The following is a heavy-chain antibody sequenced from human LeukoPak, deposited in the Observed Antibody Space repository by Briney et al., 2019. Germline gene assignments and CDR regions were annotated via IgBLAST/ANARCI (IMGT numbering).Heavy chain of an antibody. Sequence: GRSLRLSCAPSGFTFSSYGMHWVRQPPGKGLEWVAVIWIDGSNKYYADSVKGRFTISRDNSKNTLYLQMNSLRAEDTAVYYCAKSRRWLQFCDSWGQGTLLTVSS. CDR1: GFTFSSYG. CDR2: IWIDGSNK. J-gene: IGHJ4*02. CDR3: AKSRRWLQFCDS. V-gene: IGHV3-33*06. D-gene: IGHD5-24*01.